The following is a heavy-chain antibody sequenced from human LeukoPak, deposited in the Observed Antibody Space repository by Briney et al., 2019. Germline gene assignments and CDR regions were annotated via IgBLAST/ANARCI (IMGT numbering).Heavy chain of an antibody. Sequence: PSETLSLTCTVSGGSISSYYWSWIRQPPGKGLEWIGYIYYSGSTNYNPSLKSRVTISVDTSKNQFSLKLSSVTAADTAVYYCAREGTPIWYYYMDVWGKGTTVTVSS. CDR1: GGSISSYY. V-gene: IGHV4-59*01. J-gene: IGHJ6*03. CDR3: AREGTPIWYYYMDV. D-gene: IGHD3-10*01. CDR2: IYYSGST.